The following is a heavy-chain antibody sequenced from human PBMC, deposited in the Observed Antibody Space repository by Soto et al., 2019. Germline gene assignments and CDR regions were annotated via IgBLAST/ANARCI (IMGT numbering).Heavy chain of an antibody. D-gene: IGHD1-1*01. V-gene: IGHV3-9*01. J-gene: IGHJ4*02. Sequence: GGSLRLSCAASGFTFDDYAMHWVRQAPGKGLEWVSGISWNSGSIGYADSVKGRFTISRDNAKNSLYLQMNSLRAEDTALYYCAKDLQAGTTGTTGFDYWGQGTLVTVSS. CDR1: GFTFDDYA. CDR2: ISWNSGSI. CDR3: AKDLQAGTTGTTGFDY.